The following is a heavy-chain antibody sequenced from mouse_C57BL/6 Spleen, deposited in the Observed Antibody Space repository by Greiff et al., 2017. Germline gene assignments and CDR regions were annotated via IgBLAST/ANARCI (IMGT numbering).Heavy chain of an antibody. CDR2: IDPSDSYT. CDR3: ARRYYGSSYAWFAY. CDR1: GYTFTSYW. J-gene: IGHJ3*01. Sequence: QVQLQQPGAELVKPGASVKLSCKASGYTFTSYWMQWVKQRPGQGLEWIGEIDPSDSYTNYNQKFKGKATLTVDTSSSTAYMQLRSLTSEDSAVYYCARRYYGSSYAWFAYWGQGTLVTVSA. D-gene: IGHD1-1*01. V-gene: IGHV1-50*01.